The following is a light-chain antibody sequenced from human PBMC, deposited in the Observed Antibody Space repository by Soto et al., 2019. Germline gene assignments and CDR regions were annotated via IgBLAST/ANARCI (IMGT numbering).Light chain of an antibody. V-gene: IGKV3-11*01. J-gene: IGKJ2*01. CDR2: DAS. CDR3: QQRNSWPT. Sequence: EIVLTQSPATLSLSPGERATLSCRASQNVDTYLAWYQQKPGQPPRLLILDASNRATGIPARFSGSGSGTYFILTISNLEPEDFAVYFCQQRNSWPTFGQGTKLEIK. CDR1: QNVDTY.